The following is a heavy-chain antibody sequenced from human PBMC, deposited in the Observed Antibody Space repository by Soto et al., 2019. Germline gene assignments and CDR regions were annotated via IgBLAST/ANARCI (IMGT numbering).Heavy chain of an antibody. J-gene: IGHJ6*02. D-gene: IGHD3-10*01. CDR2: ISDYNGNT. Sequence: QVQLVQSGAEVKRAGASVKVSCKASGYTFSSDGLSWVRQAPGQGLEWMGWISDYNGNTHYAQKFQGRVIMTTDTSTRTAYMELRSLRSDDTAVYFCAREGDYSGSGTYSPPRYYGMDVWGQGTTVTVSS. CDR1: GYTFSSDG. V-gene: IGHV1-18*01. CDR3: AREGDYSGSGTYSPPRYYGMDV.